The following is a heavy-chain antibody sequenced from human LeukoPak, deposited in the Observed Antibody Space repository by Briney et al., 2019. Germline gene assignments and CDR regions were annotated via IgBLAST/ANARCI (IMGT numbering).Heavy chain of an antibody. V-gene: IGHV3-7*04. CDR2: IKEEGRTT. CDR3: ARDSPAGTSWRSEPTFDY. CDR1: GFSFRSFW. Sequence: GGSLRLSCAASGFSFRSFWMSWVRRAPGKGLEWVADIKEEGRTTYYVDSVKGRFTISRDNAKNTLYLQMNSLRAEDTAVYYCARDSPAGTSWRSEPTFDYWGQGTLVTVTS. J-gene: IGHJ4*02. D-gene: IGHD2-2*01.